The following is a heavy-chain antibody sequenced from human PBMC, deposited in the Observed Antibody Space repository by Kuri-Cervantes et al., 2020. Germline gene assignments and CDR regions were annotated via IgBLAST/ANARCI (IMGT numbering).Heavy chain of an antibody. CDR3: AKDRRSGWGFFDY. CDR1: GGSFSGYH. Sequence: ETLSLTCAVYGGSFSGYHWSWIRQPPGKGLEWVSAISSSGGSTYFADSVKGRFPISRDNSKNRLYLQMNSLRAEDTALYYCAKDRRSGWGFFDYWGQGTLVTVSS. V-gene: IGHV3-23*01. J-gene: IGHJ4*02. D-gene: IGHD6-19*01. CDR2: ISSSGGST.